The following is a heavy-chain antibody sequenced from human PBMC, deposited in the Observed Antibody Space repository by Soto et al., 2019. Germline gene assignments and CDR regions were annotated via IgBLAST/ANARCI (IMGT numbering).Heavy chain of an antibody. CDR1: GGSFSGYY. CDR3: ARDFFDSSDYTTNWFDP. V-gene: IGHV4-34*01. Sequence: TSETLSLTCAVYGGSFSGYYWSWIRQPPGKGLEWIGEINHTGNAYYNPSLKSRVTISVDTSKNQFSLKLTSVTAADAALYYCARDFFDSSDYTTNWFDPWGQGTLVTVSS. J-gene: IGHJ5*02. CDR2: INHTGNA. D-gene: IGHD3-22*01.